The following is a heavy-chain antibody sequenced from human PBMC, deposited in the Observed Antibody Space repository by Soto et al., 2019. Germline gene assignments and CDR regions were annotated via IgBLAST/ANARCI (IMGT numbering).Heavy chain of an antibody. CDR3: ARDKGQLVPSDGY. CDR2: ITSSGSSI. D-gene: IGHD6-6*01. CDR1: GFTFSDYY. Sequence: VGSLRLSCAASGFTFSDYYMSWIRQAPGKGLEWVSYITSSGSSIYYADSVKGRFTISRDNAKNSLYLQMNSLRAEDTAVYYCARDKGQLVPSDGYWGQGTRVTVSS. J-gene: IGHJ4*02. V-gene: IGHV3-11*01.